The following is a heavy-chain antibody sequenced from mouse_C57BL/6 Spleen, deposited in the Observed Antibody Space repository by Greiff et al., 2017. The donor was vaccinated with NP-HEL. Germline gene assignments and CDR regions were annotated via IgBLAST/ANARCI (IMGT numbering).Heavy chain of an antibody. V-gene: IGHV5-17*01. D-gene: IGHD2-4*01. CDR1: GFTFSDYG. Sequence: EVKLQESGGGLVKPGGSLKLSCAASGFTFSDYGMHWVRQAPEKGLEWVAYISSGSSTIYYADTVKGRFTISRDNAKNTLFLQMTSLRSEDTAMYYCAKIYYDYDGFAYWGQGTLVTVSA. CDR3: AKIYYDYDGFAY. J-gene: IGHJ3*01. CDR2: ISSGSSTI.